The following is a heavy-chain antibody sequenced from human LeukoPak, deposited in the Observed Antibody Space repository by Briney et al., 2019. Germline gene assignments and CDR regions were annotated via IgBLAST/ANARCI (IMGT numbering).Heavy chain of an antibody. CDR1: GFTFSSYA. V-gene: IGHV3-23*01. D-gene: IGHD2/OR15-2a*01. CDR2: ISGSDAGT. J-gene: IGHJ4*02. Sequence: PGGSLRLSCAASGFTFSSYAMTWVRQAPGKGLEWVCAISGSDAGTYCADSVKGRFTICRDNSKNTLYLQMNSLRDEDTAIYYCAKERSFGTWLGDYWGQGTLVTVSS. CDR3: AKERSFGTWLGDY.